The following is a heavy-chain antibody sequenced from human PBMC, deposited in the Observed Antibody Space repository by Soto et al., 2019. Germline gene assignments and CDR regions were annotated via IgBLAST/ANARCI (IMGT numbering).Heavy chain of an antibody. Sequence: SETLSFTCTVSGDSISSYFWTWIRQPPGKALEWIGYMFHSGRTNYNPSLTSRVTMSADTSNNQFSLTLTSVTAADTAVYYCAKAVKYYDSTGYDAFAVWGQGIMVTVSS. CDR1: GDSISSYF. D-gene: IGHD3-22*01. CDR2: MFHSGRT. J-gene: IGHJ3*01. CDR3: AKAVKYYDSTGYDAFAV. V-gene: IGHV4-59*01.